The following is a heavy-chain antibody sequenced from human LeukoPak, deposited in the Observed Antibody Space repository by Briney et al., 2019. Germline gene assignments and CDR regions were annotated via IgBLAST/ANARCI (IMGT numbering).Heavy chain of an antibody. D-gene: IGHD2-2*01. J-gene: IGHJ5*02. CDR3: ARGYGLLSWVYNWFDP. CDR2: INPSGGST. Sequence: ASVKVSCKASGYTFTSYYMHWVRQAPGQGLEWMGIINPSGGSTSNAQKFQGRVSMTRDTSTSTVYMELSSLRSEDTAVYYCARGYGLLSWVYNWFDPWGQGTLVTVSS. V-gene: IGHV1-46*01. CDR1: GYTFTSYY.